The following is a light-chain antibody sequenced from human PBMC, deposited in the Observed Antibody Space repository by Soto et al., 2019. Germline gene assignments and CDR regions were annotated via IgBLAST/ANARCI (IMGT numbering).Light chain of an antibody. CDR2: PAS. CDR1: QSISAY. Sequence: DIQMTQSPSSMSASVGDRVTITCRASQSISAYLNWYQQKPGKATKLLIYPASSLQSGVPSRFSGSGSGTDFTLTISSLQPEDFATYYCQESYSSPSVTFGPGTKVDIK. J-gene: IGKJ3*01. CDR3: QESYSSPSVT. V-gene: IGKV1-39*01.